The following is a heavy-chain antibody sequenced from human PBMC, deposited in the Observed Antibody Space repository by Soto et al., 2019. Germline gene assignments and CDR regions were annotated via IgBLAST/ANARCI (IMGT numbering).Heavy chain of an antibody. CDR2: IYYTGIT. V-gene: IGHV4-30-4*01. D-gene: IGHD1-26*01. Sequence: SETLSLTCTVSGGSVSGVYYFWIWIRQSPGKGLEWIGYIYYTGITHLNPSLKSRLTMAVDTSKNEFSLKLTSVSAADKAVNFCAREGRKGIISCFDPWGQGTPVTSPQ. J-gene: IGHJ5*02. CDR3: AREGRKGIISCFDP. CDR1: GGSVSGVYYF.